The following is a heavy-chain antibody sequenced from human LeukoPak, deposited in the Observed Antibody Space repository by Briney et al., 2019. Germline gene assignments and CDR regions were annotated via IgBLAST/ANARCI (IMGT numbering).Heavy chain of an antibody. V-gene: IGHV1-69*13. CDR2: IIPIFGTA. D-gene: IGHD2-15*01. CDR3: AREGYCSGGSCYSDY. J-gene: IGHJ4*02. CDR1: GYTFTSYG. Sequence: SVKVSCKASGYTFTSYGISWVRQAPGQGLEWMGGIIPIFGTANYAQKFQGRVTITADESTSTAYMELSSLRSEDTAVYYCAREGYCSGGSCYSDYWGQGTLVTVSS.